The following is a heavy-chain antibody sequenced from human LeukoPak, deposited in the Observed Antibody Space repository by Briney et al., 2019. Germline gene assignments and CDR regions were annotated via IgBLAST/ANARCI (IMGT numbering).Heavy chain of an antibody. D-gene: IGHD3-16*02. V-gene: IGHV3-23*01. Sequence: GGSLRLSCAASGFTFSSYAISWVRQAPGKGLEWVSAISGSGGSTYYADSVKGRFTISRDNSKNTLYLQMNSLRAEDTAVYYCAKEGGDYVWGSYRPFDYWGQGTLVTVSS. J-gene: IGHJ4*02. CDR3: AKEGGDYVWGSYRPFDY. CDR1: GFTFSSYA. CDR2: ISGSGGST.